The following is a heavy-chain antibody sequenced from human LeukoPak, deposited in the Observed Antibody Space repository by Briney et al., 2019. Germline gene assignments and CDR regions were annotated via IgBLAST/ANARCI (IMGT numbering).Heavy chain of an antibody. CDR2: ISGSGGST. D-gene: IGHD1-26*01. Sequence: HSGGSLRLSCTASGFTFSSYAMSWVRQAPGKGLEWVSAISGSGGSTYYADSVKGRFTISRDNSKSTLHLQMNSLRAEDTAVYYCAKGPPKFRGGSYCFDYWGQGTLVTVPS. CDR1: GFTFSSYA. V-gene: IGHV3-23*01. CDR3: AKGPPKFRGGSYCFDY. J-gene: IGHJ4*02.